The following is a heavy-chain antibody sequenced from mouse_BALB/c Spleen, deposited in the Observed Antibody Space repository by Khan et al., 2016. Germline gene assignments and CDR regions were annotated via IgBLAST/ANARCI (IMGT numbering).Heavy chain of an antibody. CDR1: GYSITSDYA. V-gene: IGHV3-2*02. J-gene: IGHJ4*01. D-gene: IGHD1-1*01. CDR2: ISYSGST. Sequence: EVQLQESGPGLVKPSQSLSLTCTVTGYSITSDYAWNWIRQFPGNKLEWMGYISYSGSTSYNPSLKSRISITRDTSKNQFFLQLNSVTTEDTATYYCALLLREPGAMDYWGQGTSVTVSS. CDR3: ALLLREPGAMDY.